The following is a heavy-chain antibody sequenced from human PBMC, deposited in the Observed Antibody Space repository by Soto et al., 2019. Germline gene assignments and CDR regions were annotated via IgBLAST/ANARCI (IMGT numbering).Heavy chain of an antibody. V-gene: IGHV1-18*01. CDR3: ARGGTPIYH. Sequence: QVQMVQSGAEVKKHWASVKVSCKASGYNFTNFGISWVRQAPEQGLGWMGWISAYNGNTNYAQNFQGRVTMTTDTSTSTAYMELRSLRSDDTAVYYCARGGTPIYHWGQGTLVTVSS. CDR1: GYNFTNFG. J-gene: IGHJ5*02. D-gene: IGHD3-16*01. CDR2: ISAYNGNT.